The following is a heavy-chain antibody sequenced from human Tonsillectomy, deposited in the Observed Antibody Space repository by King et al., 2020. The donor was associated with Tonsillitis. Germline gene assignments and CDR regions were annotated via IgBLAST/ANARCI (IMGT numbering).Heavy chain of an antibody. J-gene: IGHJ4*02. Sequence: VQLVESGGGLVQPGGSLRLSCVVSGFTFDIYSMNWVRQAPGKGLEWVSYIRSGGATIHYADSVKGRFTISIDNAKNSLYLQMNNLRAEDTALYYCVRDHQWAFDYWGQGTLVTVSS. D-gene: IGHD2-8*01. V-gene: IGHV3-48*01. CDR2: IRSGGATI. CDR1: GFTFDIYS. CDR3: VRDHQWAFDY.